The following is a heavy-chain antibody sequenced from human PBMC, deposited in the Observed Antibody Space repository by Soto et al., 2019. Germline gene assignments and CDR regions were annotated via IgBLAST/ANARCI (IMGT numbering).Heavy chain of an antibody. J-gene: IGHJ4*02. D-gene: IGHD3-3*01. V-gene: IGHV1-8*01. Sequence: ASVKVSCKASGYTFTSYDINWVRQATGQGLEWMGWMNPNSGNTGYAQKFQGRVTMTRNTSISTAYMELSSLRSEDTAVYYCARVPALTYYDFWSGYLPDYWGQGTLVTVSS. CDR1: GYTFTSYD. CDR2: MNPNSGNT. CDR3: ARVPALTYYDFWSGYLPDY.